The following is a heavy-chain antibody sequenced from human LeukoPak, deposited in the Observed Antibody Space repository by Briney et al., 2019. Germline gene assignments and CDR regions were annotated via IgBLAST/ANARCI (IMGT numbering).Heavy chain of an antibody. Sequence: SETLSLTCTVSGGSISSSSYYWGWIRQPPGKGLEWIGSIYYSGSTYYNPSLKSRVTISVDTSKNQFSLKLSSVTAADTAVYYCARDEERASYYYDSSGYSNFDYWGQGTLVTVSS. CDR2: IYYSGST. CDR1: GGSISSSSYY. J-gene: IGHJ4*02. D-gene: IGHD3-22*01. CDR3: ARDEERASYYYDSSGYSNFDY. V-gene: IGHV4-39*07.